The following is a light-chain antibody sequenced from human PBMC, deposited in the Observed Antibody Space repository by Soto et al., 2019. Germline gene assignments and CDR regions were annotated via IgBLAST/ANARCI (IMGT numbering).Light chain of an antibody. V-gene: IGKV3-11*01. Sequence: EIVLTQSPATLSLSPGERATLSCSTSQSVSSYLAWYQQKPGQAPRLLIYDASNRATGIPARFSGSGSGTDFTLTISSLEPEDFAVYSCQQRSNWPITFGQGTRLE. CDR1: QSVSSY. J-gene: IGKJ5*01. CDR3: QQRSNWPIT. CDR2: DAS.